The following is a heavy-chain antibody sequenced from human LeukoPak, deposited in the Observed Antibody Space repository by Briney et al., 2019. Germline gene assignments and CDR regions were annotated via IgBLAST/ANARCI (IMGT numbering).Heavy chain of an antibody. CDR1: GGSISSNSYY. V-gene: IGHV4-39*07. J-gene: IGHJ4*02. CDR2: IYYSGST. Sequence: SETLSLTCTVSGGSISSNSYYWDWIRQPPGKGLEWIVTIYYSGSTSYNPSLKSRVTISVDTSKNQFSLKLSSVTAADTAVYYCARVFHPTSSQFYFDYWGQGTLVTVSS. D-gene: IGHD2-2*01. CDR3: ARVFHPTSSQFYFDY.